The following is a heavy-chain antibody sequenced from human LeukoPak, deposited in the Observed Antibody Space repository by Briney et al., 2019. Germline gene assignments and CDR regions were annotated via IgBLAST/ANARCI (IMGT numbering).Heavy chain of an antibody. CDR2: IYYSGST. J-gene: IGHJ4*02. CDR3: ASDRVGGSGSSPDPGERRGTHDY. CDR1: GGSISSSSYY. Sequence: SETLSLTCTVSGGSISSSSYYWGWIRQPPGKGLEWIGSIYYSGSTYYNPSLKSRVTISVDTSKNQFSLKLSSVTAADTAVYYCASDRVGGSGSSPDPGERRGTHDYWGQGTLVTVSP. V-gene: IGHV4-39*07. D-gene: IGHD3-10*01.